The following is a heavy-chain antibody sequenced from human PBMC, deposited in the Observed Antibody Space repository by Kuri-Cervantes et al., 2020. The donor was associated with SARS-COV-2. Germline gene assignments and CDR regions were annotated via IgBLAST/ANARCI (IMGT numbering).Heavy chain of an antibody. J-gene: IGHJ4*02. D-gene: IGHD5-18*01. Sequence: GGSLRLSCAASGFTFSSYGMHWVRQAPGKGLEWVSAISGSGGSTYYADSVKGRFTISRDNSKNTPYLQMNSLRAEDTAVYYCAKARSWILLWFVYWGQGTLVTVSS. CDR2: ISGSGGST. CDR3: AKARSWILLWFVY. CDR1: GFTFSSYG. V-gene: IGHV3-23*01.